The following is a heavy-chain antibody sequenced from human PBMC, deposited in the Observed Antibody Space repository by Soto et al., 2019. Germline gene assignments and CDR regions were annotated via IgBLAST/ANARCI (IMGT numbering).Heavy chain of an antibody. V-gene: IGHV1-3*01. D-gene: IGHD3-22*01. CDR2: INAGNGNT. J-gene: IGHJ4*02. CDR1: GYTFTSYA. CDR3: AREIYYDSSGSPYYFDY. Sequence: ASVKVSCKASGYTFTSYAMHWVRQAPGQRLEWMGWINAGNGNTKYSQKFQGRVTITRDTSASTAYMELSSLRSEDTAVYYCAREIYYDSSGSPYYFDYGGRGTLVTVSS.